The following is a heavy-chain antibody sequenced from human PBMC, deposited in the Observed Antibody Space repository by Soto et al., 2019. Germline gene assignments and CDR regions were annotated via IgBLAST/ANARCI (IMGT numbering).Heavy chain of an antibody. Sequence: PGGSLRLSCAASGFTFSSYAMSWVRQAPGKGLEWVSAISGSGGSTYYADSVKGRFTISRDNSKNTLYLQMNSLRTEDTAVYYCAKVGYYVYYGMDVWGQGTTVTVSS. CDR2: ISGSGGST. J-gene: IGHJ6*02. CDR3: AKVGYYVYYGMDV. V-gene: IGHV3-23*01. D-gene: IGHD1-26*01. CDR1: GFTFSSYA.